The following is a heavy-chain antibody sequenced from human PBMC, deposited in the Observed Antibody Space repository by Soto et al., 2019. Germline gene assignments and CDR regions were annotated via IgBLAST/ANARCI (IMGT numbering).Heavy chain of an antibody. D-gene: IGHD3-22*01. Sequence: QVQLVQSGAEVKKPGASVKVTCRTSGYSFTNHEINWVRQATGQGLEWMGWMNPDSGTTASAQKFQGRVTMTRDTSINPAYMELSSLRYEDTAIYYCARGRMGYDRDVYQRLQHWGQGTLVTVSS. CDR1: GYSFTNHE. V-gene: IGHV1-8*01. CDR3: ARGRMGYDRDVYQRLQH. CDR2: MNPDSGTT. J-gene: IGHJ1*01.